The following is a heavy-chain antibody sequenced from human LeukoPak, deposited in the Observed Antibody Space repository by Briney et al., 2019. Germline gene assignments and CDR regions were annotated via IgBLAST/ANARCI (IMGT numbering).Heavy chain of an antibody. CDR3: ARDRGRS. J-gene: IGHJ4*02. CDR1: GFTFSSYA. Sequence: GGSLRLSCAASGFTFSSYAMHWVRQAPGKGLEYVSAISSNGGSTYYANSVKGRFTISRDNSKNTRYLQMGSLRAEDMAVYYCARDRGRSWGQGTLVTVSS. V-gene: IGHV3-64*01. D-gene: IGHD3-10*01. CDR2: ISSNGGST.